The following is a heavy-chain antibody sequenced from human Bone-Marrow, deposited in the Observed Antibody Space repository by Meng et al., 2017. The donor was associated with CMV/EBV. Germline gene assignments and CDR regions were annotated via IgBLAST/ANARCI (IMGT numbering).Heavy chain of an antibody. CDR2: IYSGGNT. V-gene: IGHV3-53*01. CDR3: ARSYTAVTFYYYYGMDV. Sequence: GESLKISCAASGFTVSTTYMSWVRQAPGKGLEWVSVIYSGGNTNYADSVKGRFTISRDNSKNTLYLQMNSLRAEDTAVYYCARSYTAVTFYYYYGMDVRGQGTTVTVSS. D-gene: IGHD3-16*01. J-gene: IGHJ6*02. CDR1: GFTVSTTY.